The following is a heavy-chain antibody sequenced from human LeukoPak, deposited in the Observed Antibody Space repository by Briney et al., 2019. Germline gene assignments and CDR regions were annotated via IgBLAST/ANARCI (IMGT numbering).Heavy chain of an antibody. J-gene: IGHJ4*02. Sequence: ASVKVSCKASGYTFTGYFIHWVRQAPGQGLEWMGWIDPIGGVTKYRQRFQGRVTMTRDTSISTAYMELSSLRSDDSAVYYCARYYSPGSLGFDYWGQGTLVTVSS. V-gene: IGHV1-2*02. CDR1: GYTFTGYF. D-gene: IGHD3-10*01. CDR3: ARYYSPGSLGFDY. CDR2: IDPIGGVT.